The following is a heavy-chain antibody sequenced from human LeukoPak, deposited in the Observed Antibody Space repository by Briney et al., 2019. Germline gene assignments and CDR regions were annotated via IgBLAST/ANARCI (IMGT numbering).Heavy chain of an antibody. Sequence: PSETLSLTCTVSGGSINSYYWSWIRQPPGKGLEWIGYIYYSGSTNYNPSLKSRVTISVDTSKNQFSLRLSSVTAADTALYYCARVTGYMVEDYFDYWGQGTLVTVSS. V-gene: IGHV4-59*01. J-gene: IGHJ4*02. CDR2: IYYSGST. D-gene: IGHD6-13*01. CDR1: GGSINSYY. CDR3: ARVTGYMVEDYFDY.